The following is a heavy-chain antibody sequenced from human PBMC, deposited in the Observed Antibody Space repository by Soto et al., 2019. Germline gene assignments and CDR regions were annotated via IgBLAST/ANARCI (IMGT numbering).Heavy chain of an antibody. CDR3: ARGSMASDAFDI. V-gene: IGHV4-34*01. J-gene: IGHJ3*02. CDR1: GGSFSGYY. D-gene: IGHD3-10*01. CDR2: INHSGST. Sequence: QVQLQQWGAGLLKPSETLSLTCAVYGGSFSGYYWSWIRQPPGKGLEWIGEINHSGSTNYNPSLKSRVTISVDTSKNQFSLKLSSVTAADTAVYYCARGSMASDAFDIWDQGTMVTVSS.